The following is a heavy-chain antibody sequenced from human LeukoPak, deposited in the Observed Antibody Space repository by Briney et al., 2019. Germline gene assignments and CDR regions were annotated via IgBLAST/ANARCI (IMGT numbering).Heavy chain of an antibody. Sequence: GGSLRLSCAASGFTFSSYGMHWVRQDPGKGLEWVAVISYDGSNKYYADSVKGRFTISRDNSKNTLYLQMNSLRAEDTAVYYCAKGGRPTVTSKVDYWGQGTLVTVSS. D-gene: IGHD4-17*01. CDR3: AKGGRPTVTSKVDY. CDR1: GFTFSSYG. J-gene: IGHJ4*02. CDR2: ISYDGSNK. V-gene: IGHV3-30*18.